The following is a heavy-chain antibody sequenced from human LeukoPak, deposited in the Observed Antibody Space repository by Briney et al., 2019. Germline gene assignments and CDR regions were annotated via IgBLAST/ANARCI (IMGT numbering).Heavy chain of an antibody. D-gene: IGHD3-22*01. CDR2: FDPKEGER. V-gene: IGHV1-24*01. J-gene: IGHJ3*01. Sequence: ASVRVSRKVSGYTLTELSMHWVRQTPGKGLEWMGSFDPKEGERVNADKLQGRVTMTEDTSTDTAYMELSSLRSEDTAVYYCATQFDYDRSAYYLRAFDLWGQGTVVTVSS. CDR3: ATQFDYDRSAYYLRAFDL. CDR1: GYTLTELS.